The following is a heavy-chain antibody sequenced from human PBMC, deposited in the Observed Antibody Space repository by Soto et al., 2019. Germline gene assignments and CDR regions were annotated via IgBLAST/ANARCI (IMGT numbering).Heavy chain of an antibody. J-gene: IGHJ4*02. CDR1: GFTFTSSA. V-gene: IGHV1-58*02. D-gene: IGHD3-16*02. CDR3: AAEDGVYDYICGSYRGNGHFDY. Sequence: GASVKVSCKASGFTFTSSAMQWVRQARGQRLEWIGWIVVGSGNTNYAQKFQERVTITRDMSTSTAYMELSSLRSEDTAVYYCAAEDGVYDYICGSYRGNGHFDYWGQGTLVTVSS. CDR2: IVVGSGNT.